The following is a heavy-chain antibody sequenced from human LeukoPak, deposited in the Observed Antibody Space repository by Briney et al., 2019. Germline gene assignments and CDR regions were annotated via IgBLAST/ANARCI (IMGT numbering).Heavy chain of an antibody. J-gene: IGHJ4*02. D-gene: IGHD1-1*01. CDR1: GFTFTTYG. CDR2: ISYDGTYK. Sequence: SGGSLRLSCAASGFTFTTYGMHWVRQAPGKGLEWVAIISYDGTYKYYVDSVKGRFTISRDNSKNTLYLQMDSHTPEDTAVYYCAKWELELDYWGQGTLVTVSS. V-gene: IGHV3-30*18. CDR3: AKWELELDY.